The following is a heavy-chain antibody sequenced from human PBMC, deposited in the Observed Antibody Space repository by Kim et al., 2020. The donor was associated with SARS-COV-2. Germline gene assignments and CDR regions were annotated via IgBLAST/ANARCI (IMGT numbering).Heavy chain of an antibody. CDR2: ISYDGSNK. CDR3: AKDHLHMRDSGYAIKSSGWQRVGYFDL. CDR1: GFTFSSYG. J-gene: IGHJ2*01. V-gene: IGHV3-30*18. Sequence: GGSLRLSCAASGFTFSSYGMHWVRQAPGKGLEWVAVISYDGSNKYYADSVKGRFTISRDNSKNTLYLQMNSLRAEDTAVYYCAKDHLHMRDSGYAIKSSGWQRVGYFDLWGRGTLVTVSS. D-gene: IGHD5-12*01.